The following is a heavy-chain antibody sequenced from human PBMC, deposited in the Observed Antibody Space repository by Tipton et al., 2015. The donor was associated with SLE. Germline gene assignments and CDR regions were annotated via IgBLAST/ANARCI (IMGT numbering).Heavy chain of an antibody. D-gene: IGHD6-13*01. CDR3: AIRWYSSSWYDY. CDR1: GCSISSYY. Sequence: TLSLTCTVSGCSISSYYWSWIRQPPGKGLEWMGYIYYSGGTNYNPSHKSRVTISVDTSQNQFSLKLTSVTAADTAVDYCAIRWYSSSWYDYWGQGTRVTVSS. CDR2: IYYSGGT. J-gene: IGHJ4*02. V-gene: IGHV4-59*08.